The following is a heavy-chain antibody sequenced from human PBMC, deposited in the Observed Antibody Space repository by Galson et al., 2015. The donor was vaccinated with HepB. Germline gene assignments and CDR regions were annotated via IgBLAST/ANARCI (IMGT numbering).Heavy chain of an antibody. CDR3: AKLTASGGYSYGLGLIYGMDV. J-gene: IGHJ6*02. D-gene: IGHD5-18*01. V-gene: IGHV3-23*01. CDR2: ISGSGGAT. CDR1: GFTFSSYA. Sequence: SLRLSCAASGFTFSSYAMSWVRQAPGKGLEWVSAISGSGGATYYADSVKGRFTISRDNSKNTLYLQMNSLRAEDTAVYYCAKLTASGGYSYGLGLIYGMDVWGQGTTVTVSS.